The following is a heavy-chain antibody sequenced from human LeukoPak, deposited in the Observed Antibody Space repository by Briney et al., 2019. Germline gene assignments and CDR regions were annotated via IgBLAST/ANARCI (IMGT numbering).Heavy chain of an antibody. J-gene: IGHJ5*02. V-gene: IGHV1-46*01. CDR3: AREAGQGSSSMAGWFDP. CDR1: GYTFTSYY. D-gene: IGHD6-6*01. Sequence: ASVKVSCKASGYTFTSYYMHSVRQAPGQGLEWMGIINPSGGSTSYAQKFQGRVTMTRDMSTSTVYMELSSLRSEDTAVYYCAREAGQGSSSMAGWFDPWGQGTLVTVSS. CDR2: INPSGGST.